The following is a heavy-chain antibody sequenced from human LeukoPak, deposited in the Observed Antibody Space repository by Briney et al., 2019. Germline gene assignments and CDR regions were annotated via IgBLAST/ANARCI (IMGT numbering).Heavy chain of an antibody. CDR2: ISASNGRT. D-gene: IGHD6-13*01. J-gene: IGHJ4*02. CDR3: AKSASSSSWYYFDC. CDR1: EFSFSTYA. V-gene: IGHV3-23*01. Sequence: GGSLRLSCAASEFSFSTYAMTWVRQAPGKGLEWVSGISASNGRTYYADPVRGRFTISRDNSKNTLYLQMNSLRAEDTAVYYCAKSASSSSWYYFDCWGQGALVTVSS.